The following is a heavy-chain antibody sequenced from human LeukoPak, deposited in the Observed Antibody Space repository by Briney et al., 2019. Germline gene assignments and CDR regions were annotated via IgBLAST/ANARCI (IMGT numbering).Heavy chain of an antibody. Sequence: ASVKVSCKASGYTFTSYAMHWVRQAPGQRLEWMGWINAGNGNTKYSQKFQGRVTITRDTSASTAYMELSSPRSEDTAVYYCARDSSVSIWSFDFDYWGQGTLVTVSS. J-gene: IGHJ4*02. CDR1: GYTFTSYA. CDR3: ARDSSVSIWSFDFDY. D-gene: IGHD3-3*01. CDR2: INAGNGNT. V-gene: IGHV1-3*01.